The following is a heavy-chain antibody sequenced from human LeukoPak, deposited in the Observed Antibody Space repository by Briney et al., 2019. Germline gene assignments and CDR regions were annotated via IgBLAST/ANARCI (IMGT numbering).Heavy chain of an antibody. D-gene: IGHD3-22*01. J-gene: IGHJ4*02. CDR3: ARGYYDSSSMGY. CDR2: INPNSGGT. CDR1: GYTFTGYY. V-gene: IGHV1-2*02. Sequence: ASVKVSCKASGYTFTGYYMHWVRQAPGQGLEWMGWINPNSGGTNYAQKFQGRVTMTRDTSISTAYMELSRLRSDDAAVYYCARGYYDSSSMGYWGQGTLVTVSS.